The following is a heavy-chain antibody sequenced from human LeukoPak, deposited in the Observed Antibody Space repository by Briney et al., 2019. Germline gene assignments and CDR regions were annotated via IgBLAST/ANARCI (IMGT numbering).Heavy chain of an antibody. CDR1: GGSISSGRYY. J-gene: IGHJ3*02. V-gene: IGHV4-61*02. D-gene: IGHD3-22*01. Sequence: SETLSLTCTVTGGSISSGRYYWRWTRRPAGKGLEWIVRIYTSGSTNYNPSLKSRVTISVDTSKNQFSLKLSSVTAADTAVYYCARSTYYYDSSGYNAFDIWGQGTMVTVSS. CDR2: IYTSGST. CDR3: ARSTYYYDSSGYNAFDI.